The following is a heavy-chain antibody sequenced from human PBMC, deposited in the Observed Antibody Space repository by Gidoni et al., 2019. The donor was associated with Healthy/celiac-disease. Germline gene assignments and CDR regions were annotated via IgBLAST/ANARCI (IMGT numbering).Heavy chain of an antibody. Sequence: EVQLVESGGGLVQPGRSLRLSCAASGLTFDDYAMHWVRQAPGKGREWVSGISWNSGSIGYADSVKGRFTISRDNAKNSLYLQMNSLRAEDTALYYCAKGGDYYGSGSLGYWGQGTLVTVSS. CDR2: ISWNSGSI. CDR3: AKGGDYYGSGSLGY. V-gene: IGHV3-9*01. J-gene: IGHJ4*02. D-gene: IGHD3-10*01. CDR1: GLTFDDYA.